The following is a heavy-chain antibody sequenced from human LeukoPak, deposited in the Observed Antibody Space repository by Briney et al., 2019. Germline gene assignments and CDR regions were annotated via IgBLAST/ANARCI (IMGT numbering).Heavy chain of an antibody. J-gene: IGHJ4*02. CDR3: AREADTMIVVVITTGGFDY. Sequence: PGGSLRLSCAASGFTFSSYAMHWVRQAPGKGLEWMAVISYDGSNKYYADSVKGRFTISRDNSKNTLYLQMNSLRAEDTAVYYCAREADTMIVVVITTGGFDYWGQGTLVTVSS. CDR2: ISYDGSNK. CDR1: GFTFSSYA. V-gene: IGHV3-30*04. D-gene: IGHD3-22*01.